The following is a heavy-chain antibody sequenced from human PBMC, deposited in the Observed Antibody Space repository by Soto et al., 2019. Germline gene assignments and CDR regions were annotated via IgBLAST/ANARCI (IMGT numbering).Heavy chain of an antibody. CDR2: ISYDGSNK. Sequence: QVQLVESGGGVVQPGRSLRLSCAASGFTFSSYGMHWVRQAPGKGLEWVAVISYDGSNKYYADSVKGRFTISRDNSKNTLYLQMNSLSDEDTAVYYCAREHLLHRLVGYCSGGSCYPDYWGQGTLVTVSS. J-gene: IGHJ4*02. CDR1: GFTFSSYG. V-gene: IGHV3-30*03. CDR3: AREHLLHRLVGYCSGGSCYPDY. D-gene: IGHD2-15*01.